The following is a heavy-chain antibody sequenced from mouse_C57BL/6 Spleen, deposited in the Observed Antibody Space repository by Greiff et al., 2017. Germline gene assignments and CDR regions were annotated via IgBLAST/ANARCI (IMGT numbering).Heavy chain of an antibody. V-gene: IGHV1-64*01. D-gene: IGHD1-1*01. CDR1: GYTFTSYW. J-gene: IGHJ3*01. CDR2: IHPNSGST. CDR3: ARDSSQAWFAY. Sequence: VQLQQPGAELVKPGASVKLSCKASGYTFTSYWMHWVKQRPGQGLEWIGMIHPNSGSTNYNEKFKSKATLTVDKSSSTAYMQLSSLTSEDSAVYYSARDSSQAWFAYWGQGTLVTVSA.